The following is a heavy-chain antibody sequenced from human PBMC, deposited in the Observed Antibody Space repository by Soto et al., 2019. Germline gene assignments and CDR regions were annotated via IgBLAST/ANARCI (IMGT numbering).Heavy chain of an antibody. V-gene: IGHV4-59*01. CDR1: GDSISSYY. CDR2: LYYGRSA. J-gene: IGHJ4*02. Sequence: QVQLQESGPGLVKPSETLSLTCAVSGDSISSYYCMWIRQPPGKGLESIGYLYYGRSANYNPSLKSRVTMSVDTSTNQCSLTMSSMTAAGTAVYYCALRSMAVVPEYWGQGTLVTVSS. D-gene: IGHD3-22*01. CDR3: ALRSMAVVPEY.